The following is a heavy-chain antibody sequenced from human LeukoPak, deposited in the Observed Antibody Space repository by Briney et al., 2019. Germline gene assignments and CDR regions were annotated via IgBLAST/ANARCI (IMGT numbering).Heavy chain of an antibody. D-gene: IGHD3-16*01. CDR3: ARDGGVYFDY. CDR2: ISSSGSTI. V-gene: IGHV3-48*03. J-gene: IGHJ4*02. Sequence: GGSLRLSRAASGFTFSSYEMNWVRQAPGKGLEWVSYISSSGSTIYYADSVKGRFTISRDNAKNSLYLQMNSLRAEDTAVYYCARDGGVYFDYWGQGTLVTVSS. CDR1: GFTFSSYE.